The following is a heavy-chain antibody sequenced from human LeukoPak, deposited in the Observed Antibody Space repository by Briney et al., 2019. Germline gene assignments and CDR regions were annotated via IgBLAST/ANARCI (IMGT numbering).Heavy chain of an antibody. CDR1: GFTFSSYG. Sequence: GGSLRLSCAASGFTFSSYGMHWVRQAPGKGLEWVAFIRYDGSNKYYADSVKGRFTISRDNSKNTLFLQMNSLRPEDTAVYYCAKEASRGSSFAYTPIEKPYYLDYWGQGTLVTVSS. J-gene: IGHJ4*02. CDR3: AKEASRGSSFAYTPIEKPYYLDY. CDR2: IRYDGSNK. V-gene: IGHV3-30*02. D-gene: IGHD5-18*01.